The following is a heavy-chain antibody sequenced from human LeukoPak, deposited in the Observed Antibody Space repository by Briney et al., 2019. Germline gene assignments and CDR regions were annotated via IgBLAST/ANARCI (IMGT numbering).Heavy chain of an antibody. V-gene: IGHV1-2*06. D-gene: IGHD3-22*01. CDR2: INPNSGGT. Sequence: ASVKVSCKASGYTFTGYYMHWVRQAPGQGLEWMGRINPNSGGTNYAQKFQGRVTMTRDTSISTAYMELSSLRSEDTAVYYCARENYYDSSGYLDYWGQGTLVTVSS. J-gene: IGHJ4*02. CDR1: GYTFTGYY. CDR3: ARENYYDSSGYLDY.